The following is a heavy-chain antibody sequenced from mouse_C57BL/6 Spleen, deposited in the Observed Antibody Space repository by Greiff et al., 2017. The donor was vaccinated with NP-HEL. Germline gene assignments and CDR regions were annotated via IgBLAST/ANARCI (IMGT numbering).Heavy chain of an antibody. Sequence: QVQLQQPGAELVKPGASVKMSCKASGYTFTSYWITWVKQRPGQGLEWIGDIYPGSGSTNYNEKFKSKATLTVDTSSSTAYMQLSSLTSEDSAVYCCARSLYGSSFEDYWGQGTTLTVSS. D-gene: IGHD1-1*01. CDR2: IYPGSGST. CDR1: GYTFTSYW. J-gene: IGHJ2*01. V-gene: IGHV1-55*01. CDR3: ARSLYGSSFEDY.